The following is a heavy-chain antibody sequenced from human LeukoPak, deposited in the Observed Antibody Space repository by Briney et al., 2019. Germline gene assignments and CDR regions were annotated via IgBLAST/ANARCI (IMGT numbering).Heavy chain of an antibody. D-gene: IGHD6-13*01. J-gene: IGHJ3*01. CDR2: VSYRGST. V-gene: IGHV4-59*01. CDR1: RGPITGYY. CDR3: ARPYSSNWYDAFHF. Sequence: PSETLSLTCTVFRGPITGYYWSWIRQPPGKGLECIGYVSYRGSTNYNPSLKSRVTISVDTSKNQFSLKLSSVTAADTAVYYCARPYSSNWYDAFHFWGQGTMVTVSS.